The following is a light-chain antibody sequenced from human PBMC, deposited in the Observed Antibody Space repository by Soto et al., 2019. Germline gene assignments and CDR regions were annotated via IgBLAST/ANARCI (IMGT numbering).Light chain of an antibody. Sequence: QSVLTQPASVSGSPGQSITISCTGTISDFVVYNYVSWYQQHPGKAPKLMIYGVSNRPSGVSNRFSGSKSAYTASLTISGLQAEDEADYYCSSYSFTTSLYVFGTGTKVTVL. CDR3: SSYSFTTSLYV. V-gene: IGLV2-14*01. CDR2: GVS. J-gene: IGLJ1*01. CDR1: ISDFVVYNY.